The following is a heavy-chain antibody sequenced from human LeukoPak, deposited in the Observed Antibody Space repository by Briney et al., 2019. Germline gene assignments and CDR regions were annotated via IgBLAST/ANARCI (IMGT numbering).Heavy chain of an antibody. J-gene: IGHJ4*02. CDR2: IYTSGST. Sequence: PSETLSLTCTVSGGSISSGSYYWSWIRQPAGKGLEWIGRIYTSGSTNYNSSLKSRVTISVDTSKNQFSLKLSSVTAADTAVYYCAREIVESGQLLSYYDFWSGTFDYWGQGTLVTVSS. CDR3: AREIVESGQLLSYYDFWSGTFDY. V-gene: IGHV4-61*02. CDR1: GGSISSGSYY. D-gene: IGHD3-3*01.